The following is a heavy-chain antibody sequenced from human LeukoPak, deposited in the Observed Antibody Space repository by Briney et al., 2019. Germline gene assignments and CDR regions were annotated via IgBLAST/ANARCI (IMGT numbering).Heavy chain of an antibody. Sequence: VASAKVSCKASGYTFTSYGISWVRQAPGQGLEWMGWISAYNGNTNYAQKLQGRVTMTTDTSTSTAYMELRSLRSDDTAVYYCARTTPGYYDILTGYYKRGYFDYWGQGTLVTVSS. CDR3: ARTTPGYYDILTGYYKRGYFDY. J-gene: IGHJ4*02. CDR2: ISAYNGNT. CDR1: GYTFTSYG. D-gene: IGHD3-9*01. V-gene: IGHV1-18*01.